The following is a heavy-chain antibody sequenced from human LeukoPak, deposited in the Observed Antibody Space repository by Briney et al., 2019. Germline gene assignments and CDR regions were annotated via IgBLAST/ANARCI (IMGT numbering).Heavy chain of an antibody. Sequence: PSETLSLTCAVYGGSFSGYHWSWIRQPPGKGLEWIGEINHSGSTNYNPSLKSRVTISVDTSKNQFSLKLSSVTAADTAVYYCAAAASGSSADYWGQGTLVTVSS. J-gene: IGHJ4*02. CDR1: GGSFSGYH. CDR3: AAAASGSSADY. V-gene: IGHV4-34*01. D-gene: IGHD1-26*01. CDR2: INHSGST.